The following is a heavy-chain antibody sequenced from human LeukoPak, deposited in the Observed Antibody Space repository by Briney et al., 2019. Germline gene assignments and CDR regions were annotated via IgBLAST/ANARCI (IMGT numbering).Heavy chain of an antibody. V-gene: IGHV4-34*01. Sequence: SETLSLTCAVYGGSFSGYYWSWIRQPPGKGLEWIGEINHSGSTNYNPSLKSRVTISVDTSKNQFSLKLSSVTAADTAVYYCARVSSVLRWLRSSFSAFDIWGQGTMVTVSS. CDR3: ARVSSVLRWLRSSFSAFDI. CDR1: GGSFSGYY. D-gene: IGHD5-12*01. CDR2: INHSGST. J-gene: IGHJ3*02.